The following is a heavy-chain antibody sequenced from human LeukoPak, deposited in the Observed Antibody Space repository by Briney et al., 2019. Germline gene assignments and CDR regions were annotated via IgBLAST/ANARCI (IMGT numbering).Heavy chain of an antibody. CDR2: ISSSSSTI. D-gene: IGHD2-2*01. V-gene: IGHV3-48*01. Sequence: GGSLRLSCAASGFTFSSYSMNWVRQAPGKGLEWVSYISSSSSTIYYADSVKGRFTVSRDNSKNTLYLQMNSLRAEDTAVFYCARQRYCTSTSCQNYYMDVWGKGTTVSVSS. J-gene: IGHJ6*03. CDR1: GFTFSSYS. CDR3: ARQRYCTSTSCQNYYMDV.